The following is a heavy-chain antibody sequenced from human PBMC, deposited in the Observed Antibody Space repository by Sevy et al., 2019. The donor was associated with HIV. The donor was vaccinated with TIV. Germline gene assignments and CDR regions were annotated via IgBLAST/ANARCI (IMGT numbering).Heavy chain of an antibody. CDR1: GFTFNNAW. CDR3: TNTYYYDSGGYYGIDY. V-gene: IGHV3-15*01. D-gene: IGHD3-22*01. J-gene: IGHJ4*02. CDR2: IKSKTDGGTT. Sequence: GGSLRLSCAASGFTFNNAWMNWVRQAPVKGLEWIGRIKSKTDGGTTDYAAPGKGRFTISSDDSKNTLYLQMNSLRTEDTAVYYCTNTYYYDSGGYYGIDYWGQGTLVPVSS.